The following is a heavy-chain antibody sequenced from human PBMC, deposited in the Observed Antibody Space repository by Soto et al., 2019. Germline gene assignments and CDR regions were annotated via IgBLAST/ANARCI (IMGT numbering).Heavy chain of an antibody. Sequence: GGSLRLSCAASGFSLVNYAMNWVRQAPGKGLEWVSGLSGSGTSTYYADSVKGRFTISRDNSRDTLFLQMNSLTADDTAVYYCAKATTNGGWFNPFDSWGQGALVTVSS. D-gene: IGHD6-19*01. V-gene: IGHV3-23*01. CDR3: AKATTNGGWFNPFDS. CDR1: GFSLVNYA. CDR2: LSGSGTST. J-gene: IGHJ4*02.